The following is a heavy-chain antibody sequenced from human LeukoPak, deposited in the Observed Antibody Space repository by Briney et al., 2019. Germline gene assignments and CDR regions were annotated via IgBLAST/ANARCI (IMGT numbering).Heavy chain of an antibody. CDR3: ARDGPDRAAWFDP. D-gene: IGHD3-22*01. CDR2: ISDYNGNT. J-gene: IGHJ5*02. Sequence: ASVKVSCKASGYTFSSYGISWVRPAPGQGLECMGWISDYNGNTNYARKVQGRVTMTTDPFTSTAYMELRSLRSDDTAVYYCARDGPDRAAWFDPWGQGTLVTVSS. V-gene: IGHV1-18*01. CDR1: GYTFSSYG.